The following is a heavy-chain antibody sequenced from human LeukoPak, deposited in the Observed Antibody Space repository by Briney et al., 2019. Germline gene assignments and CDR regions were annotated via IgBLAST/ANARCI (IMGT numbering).Heavy chain of an antibody. D-gene: IGHD3-16*01. V-gene: IGHV3-23*01. CDR1: GFSFSNYA. CDR2: LSEVGSTT. CDR3: AKGHSKGASAGSDGLLWVH. J-gene: IGHJ4*02. Sequence: GGCLRLSCAASGFSFSNYAMTWVRQAPGKGLELVSSLSEVGSTTYYADSVEGRFTISRDNSNNTLYLQMNSLAVEDTATYFCAKGHSKGASAGSDGLLWVHWGQGTLVTVSS.